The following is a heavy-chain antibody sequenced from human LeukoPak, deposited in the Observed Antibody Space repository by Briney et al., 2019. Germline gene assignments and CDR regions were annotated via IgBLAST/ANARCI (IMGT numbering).Heavy chain of an antibody. CDR3: ATDDGVFFVGSFDV. D-gene: IGHD2-8*01. CDR1: GGSIRNYH. CDR2: IYYSRTT. Sequence: SETLSLTCSVSGGSIRNYHGSWIRQPPGKGLEWIGYIYYSRTTTYNPSLKSRVTISSDTSKNQYSLKLTSVTAADTAMYYCATDDGVFFVGSFDVWGQGTMVTVSS. J-gene: IGHJ3*01. V-gene: IGHV4-59*12.